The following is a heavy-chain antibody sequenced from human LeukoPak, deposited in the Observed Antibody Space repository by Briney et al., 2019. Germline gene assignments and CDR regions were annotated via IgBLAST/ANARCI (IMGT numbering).Heavy chain of an antibody. CDR2: ISYDGSNK. CDR1: GFTFSSYA. CDR3: ARGGKSGRWFGESHTPGAFDI. Sequence: GRSLRLSCAASGFTFSSYAMHWVRQAPGKGLEWVAVISYDGSNKYYADSVKGRFTISRDNSKNTLYLQMNSLRAEDTAVYYCARGGKSGRWFGESHTPGAFDIWGQGTMVTVSS. V-gene: IGHV3-30-3*01. D-gene: IGHD3-10*01. J-gene: IGHJ3*02.